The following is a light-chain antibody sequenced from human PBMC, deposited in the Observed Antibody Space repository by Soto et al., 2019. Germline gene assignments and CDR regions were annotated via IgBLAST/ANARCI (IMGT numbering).Light chain of an antibody. V-gene: IGKV3-20*01. CDR2: GAS. CDR1: QSVSGRY. Sequence: EMVLRQSPGTLSLSPGEGATLSCRASQSVSGRYLAWYQHKRVQAPRHVIYGASKSAAGIPDRFSGTGSDTGFTLFISRLEPDDFAVYYWQHYGTSGVTFGGGTRVEIK. CDR3: QHYGTSGVT. J-gene: IGKJ4*01.